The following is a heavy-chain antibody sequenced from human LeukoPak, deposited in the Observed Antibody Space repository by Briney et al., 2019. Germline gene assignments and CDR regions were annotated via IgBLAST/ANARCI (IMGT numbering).Heavy chain of an antibody. CDR1: GFTFSSYG. CDR3: AKVCDTAMVTARYYYYGMDV. V-gene: IGHV3-30*18. D-gene: IGHD5-18*01. J-gene: IGHJ6*02. CDR2: ISYDGSNK. Sequence: GRSLRLSCAASGFTFSSYGMHWVRQAPGKGLEWVAVISYDGSNKYYADSVKGRLTISRDNSKNTLYLQMNSLRAEDAAVYYCAKVCDTAMVTARYYYYGMDVWGQGTTVTVSS.